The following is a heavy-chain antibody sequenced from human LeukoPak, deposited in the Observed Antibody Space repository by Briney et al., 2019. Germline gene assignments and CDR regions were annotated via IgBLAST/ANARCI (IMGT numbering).Heavy chain of an antibody. Sequence: ASVKVSCKASGYTFTSYYMHWVRQAPGQGLEWMGIINPCGGRTSYPKTFQGRVTMTRDMSMSTVYMELSSLRSEDTAVYYCARTTEAHSWRTRYYDFYMDVWGKGTTVTVSS. CDR3: ARTTEAHSWRTRYYDFYMDV. CDR2: INPCGGRT. J-gene: IGHJ6*03. V-gene: IGHV1-46*01. CDR1: GYTFTSYY. D-gene: IGHD6-13*01.